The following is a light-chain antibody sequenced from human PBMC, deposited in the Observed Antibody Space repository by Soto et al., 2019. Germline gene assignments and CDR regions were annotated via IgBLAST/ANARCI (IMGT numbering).Light chain of an antibody. CDR3: QQYHRYST. CDR2: DVS. V-gene: IGKV1-5*01. Sequence: DIQMTQSPSTLSSSVGDIVTITCRASQSINAWLAWYQQKPGKAPKLLIYDVSTLDSGVPSRFSGSASGTEFTLTISSLGSDDFATYYCQQYHRYSTFGQGTKVDIK. CDR1: QSINAW. J-gene: IGKJ1*01.